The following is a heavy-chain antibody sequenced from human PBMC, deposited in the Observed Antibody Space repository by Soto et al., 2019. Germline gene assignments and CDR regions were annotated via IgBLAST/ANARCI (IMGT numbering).Heavy chain of an antibody. V-gene: IGHV2-5*02. CDR3: AHRANGYSPRSGFDY. J-gene: IGHJ4*02. CDR2: IYWDDDK. Sequence: QITLKESGPTLVKPPQTLTLTCTFSGFSLTTSGVGVGWIRQPPGRALEGLALIYWDDDKRYSPSPKSRLTSTNDPPTDLANLTTTNMDPVATAPSYCAHRANGYSPRSGFDYRGQGTLVVVSA. D-gene: IGHD3-22*01. CDR1: GFSLTTSGVG.